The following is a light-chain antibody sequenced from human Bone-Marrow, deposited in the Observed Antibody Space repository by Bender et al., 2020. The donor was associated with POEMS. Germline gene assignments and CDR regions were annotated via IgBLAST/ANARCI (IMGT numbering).Light chain of an antibody. CDR1: SSNIGRNF. Sequence: QSVLTQPPSASETPGQRVTISCSGSSSNIGRNFVCWYRQLPGTAPRLLIYTNNERPSGVPDRFSGSKSGTSASLAITGLQSDDEAIYFCVAWDASLNGWVFGGGTKLTVL. CDR3: VAWDASLNGWV. V-gene: IGLV1-47*02. J-gene: IGLJ3*02. CDR2: TNN.